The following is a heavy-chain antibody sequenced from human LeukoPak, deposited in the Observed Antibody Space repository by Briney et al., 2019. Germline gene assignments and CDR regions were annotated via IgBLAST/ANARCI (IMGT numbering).Heavy chain of an antibody. D-gene: IGHD2-15*01. CDR3: ARDSAARSDL. CDR1: GGFLSGHH. J-gene: IGHJ2*01. Sequence: SETLSLTCTVSGGFLSGHHWSWIRQPPGKGLEWIGYIYANNGGTDYNPSLKSRATISVDRSRNQFSLHLHAVTAADTAVYYCARDSAARSDLWGRGTLVTVAS. CDR2: IYANNGGT. V-gene: IGHV4-59*11.